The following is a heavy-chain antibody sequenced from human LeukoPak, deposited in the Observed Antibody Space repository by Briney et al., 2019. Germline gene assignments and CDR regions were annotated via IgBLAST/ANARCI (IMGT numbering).Heavy chain of an antibody. CDR2: IIPIFGTA. CDR3: ARKGVYNWNDSYYYGMDV. Sequence: VSSVTVSCKASGGTFSSYAISWVRQAPGQGLEWLGGIIPIFGTANYAQKFQGRVTITADKSTSTAYMELSSLRSEDTAVYYCARKGVYNWNDSYYYGMDVWGKGTTVTVSS. D-gene: IGHD1-1*01. CDR1: GGTFSSYA. J-gene: IGHJ6*04. V-gene: IGHV1-69*06.